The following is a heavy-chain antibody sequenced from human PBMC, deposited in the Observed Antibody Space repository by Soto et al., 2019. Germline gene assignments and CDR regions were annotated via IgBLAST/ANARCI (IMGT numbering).Heavy chain of an antibody. Sequence: SETLSLTCTVSGGSMSSGDYYWSWIRQPPGKGLEWIGYIYYSGSTYYNPSLKSRVTISVDTSKNQFSLKLSSVTAADTAVYYFATSGYSTNGVCYTLFAPCGQLYLVTVSS. J-gene: IGHJ5*02. D-gene: IGHD2-8*01. V-gene: IGHV4-30-4*01. CDR3: ATSGYSTNGVCYTLFAP. CDR1: GGSMSSGDYY. CDR2: IYYSGST.